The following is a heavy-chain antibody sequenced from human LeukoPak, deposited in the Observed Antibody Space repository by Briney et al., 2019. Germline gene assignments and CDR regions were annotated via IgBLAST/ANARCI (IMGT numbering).Heavy chain of an antibody. CDR2: IDYSGST. CDR1: GGSISSSSYY. Sequence: SETLSLTCTVSGGSISSSSYYWGWSRQPPGKGREGIGSIDYSGSTYYNPSLKSRVTISVDTSKNQFSLKLSSVTAADTAVYYCARDLGSSDYGVFRYYYGMDVWGQGTTVTVSS. J-gene: IGHJ6*02. CDR3: ARDLGSSDYGVFRYYYGMDV. V-gene: IGHV4-39*07. D-gene: IGHD4-17*01.